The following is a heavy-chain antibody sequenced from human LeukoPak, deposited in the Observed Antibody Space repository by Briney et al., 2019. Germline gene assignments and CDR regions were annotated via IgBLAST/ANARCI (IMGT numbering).Heavy chain of an antibody. CDR1: GYTFTRYG. V-gene: IGHV1-18*01. CDR3: ARDRIAAAVDY. CDR2: ISAYNGNT. Sequence: TSMKVCCKASGYTFTRYGISWVRQAPGQGLEWMGWISAYNGNTNYAQKLQGRVTMTADTSTSTAYMELRSLRSDDTAVYYCARDRIAAAVDYWGQGTLVTVSS. J-gene: IGHJ4*02. D-gene: IGHD6-13*01.